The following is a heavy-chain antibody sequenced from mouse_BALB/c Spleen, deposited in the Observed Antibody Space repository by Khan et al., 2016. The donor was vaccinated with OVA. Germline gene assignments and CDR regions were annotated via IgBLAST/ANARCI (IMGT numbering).Heavy chain of an antibody. J-gene: IGHJ2*01. CDR1: GYSITSGYA. CDR3: ARGNYYGYYFDY. V-gene: IGHV3-2*02. D-gene: IGHD1-1*01. CDR2: ISYSGVT. Sequence: EVQLQESGPGLVKPSQSLSLTCTVTGYSITSGYAWNWIRQFPGNKLEWVGYISYSGVTSYTPSLKSRISITRDTSKNQFFLQLNSVTTEDTATYYCARGNYYGYYFDYWGQGTTHTVSS.